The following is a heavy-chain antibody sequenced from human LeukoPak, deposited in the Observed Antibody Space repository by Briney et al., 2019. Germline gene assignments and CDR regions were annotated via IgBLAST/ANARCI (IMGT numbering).Heavy chain of an antibody. J-gene: IGHJ4*02. Sequence: GGSLRLSCATSGFTISRNYMSWVRQAPGKGLEWVSVIYSGGNADYADSVKGRFTISRDNSKNTLYLQMSSLRAEDTAVYHCARDGGSGWSSAFFDYWGQGTLVTVSS. D-gene: IGHD6-19*01. CDR3: ARDGGSGWSSAFFDY. CDR1: GFTISRNY. V-gene: IGHV3-53*01. CDR2: IYSGGNA.